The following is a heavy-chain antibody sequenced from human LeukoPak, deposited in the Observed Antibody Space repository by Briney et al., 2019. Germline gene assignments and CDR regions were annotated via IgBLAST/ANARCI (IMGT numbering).Heavy chain of an antibody. CDR3: ARDVAGARSY. Sequence: GGSLRLSCAASGFTFSNYWMSWVRQAPGKGLEWVANIKQDGSEKYYVDSVKGRFTISRDNAKNSLYLQMNSLTAEDTAVYYCARDVAGARSYWGQGALVSVSS. CDR2: IKQDGSEK. J-gene: IGHJ4*02. V-gene: IGHV3-7*01. CDR1: GFTFSNYW. D-gene: IGHD2-21*01.